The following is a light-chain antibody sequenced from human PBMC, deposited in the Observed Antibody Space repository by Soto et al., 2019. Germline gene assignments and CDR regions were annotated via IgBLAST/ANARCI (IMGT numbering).Light chain of an antibody. CDR3: SSYTSTVSLVV. CDR1: SSDIGDYNY. V-gene: IGLV2-14*03. Sequence: QSALTQPASVSASPGQSITISCTGTSSDIGDYNYVSWYQQRPGEAPKLILYEVENRPSGICDRFSGSKSGNTASLTIPGLRTEVGGDYYCSSYTSTVSLVVFGRGTKVTVL. CDR2: EVE. J-gene: IGLJ3*02.